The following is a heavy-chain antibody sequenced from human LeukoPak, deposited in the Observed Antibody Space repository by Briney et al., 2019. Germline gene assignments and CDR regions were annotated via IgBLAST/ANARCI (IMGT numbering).Heavy chain of an antibody. Sequence: SQTLSLTCTVSGGSISSGSYYWSWIRQPPGKGLEWIGRIYTSGSTNYNPSLKSRVTISVDTSKNQFSLKLSSVIAAGTAVYYCARVLFGTSDAFDIWGQGTMVTVSS. CDR2: IYTSGST. D-gene: IGHD6-13*01. V-gene: IGHV4-61*02. CDR3: ARVLFGTSDAFDI. CDR1: GGSISSGSYY. J-gene: IGHJ3*02.